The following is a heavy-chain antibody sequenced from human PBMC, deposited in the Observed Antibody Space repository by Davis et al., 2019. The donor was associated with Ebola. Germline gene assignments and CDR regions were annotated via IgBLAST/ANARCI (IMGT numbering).Heavy chain of an antibody. CDR3: TTTPSRD. J-gene: IGHJ4*02. CDR1: GFTLIKSW. Sequence: PGGSLRLSCEASGFTLIKSWMTWVRQAPGRGLEWVANIKQDGSEKYYVDSVKGRFTISRDNSKNTLYLQMNSLRAEDTAVYYCTTTPSRDWGQGTLITVSS. D-gene: IGHD4-23*01. CDR2: IKQDGSEK. V-gene: IGHV3-7*03.